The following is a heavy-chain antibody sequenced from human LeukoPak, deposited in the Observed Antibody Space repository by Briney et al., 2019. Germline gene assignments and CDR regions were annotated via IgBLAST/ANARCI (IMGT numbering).Heavy chain of an antibody. J-gene: IGHJ4*02. CDR2: IYYSGST. CDR3: ARYYDISTGSFDY. D-gene: IGHD3-9*01. V-gene: IGHV4-61*01. CDR1: GGSVSSGSYY. Sequence: SETLSLTCTVSGGSVSSGSYYWSWIRQPPGKGLEWIGYIYYSGSTNYNPSLKSRVTISVDTSKNQFSLKLSSVTAADTAVYYCARYYDISTGSFDYWGQGTLVTVSS.